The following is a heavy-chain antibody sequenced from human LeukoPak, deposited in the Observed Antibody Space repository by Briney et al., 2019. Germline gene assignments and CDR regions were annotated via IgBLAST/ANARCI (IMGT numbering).Heavy chain of an antibody. CDR2: ISPSGGST. D-gene: IGHD5-12*01. Sequence: AASVKVSCKAFGYTFTSNYMHWVRQAPGQGPEWMGVISPSGGSTTYAQKFQGRVTLTRDMSTSTDYLELSSLRSEDTAVYYCARVGDDIVAGGSWFDPWGQGTLVTVSS. V-gene: IGHV1-46*01. J-gene: IGHJ5*02. CDR3: ARVGDDIVAGGSWFDP. CDR1: GYTFTSNY.